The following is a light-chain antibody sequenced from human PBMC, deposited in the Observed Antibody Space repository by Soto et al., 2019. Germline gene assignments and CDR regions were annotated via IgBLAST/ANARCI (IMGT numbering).Light chain of an antibody. Sequence: QSALTQPASVSGSPGQSITISCTGTSSDVGSHNLVSWYQQHPGKAPKFMIYEVSKRPSGVSNRFSGSKSGNTASLTISGLQAEDEADYHCCSYAGSTTSRVFGTGTKVTVL. CDR1: SSDVGSHNL. J-gene: IGLJ1*01. CDR3: CSYAGSTTSRV. V-gene: IGLV2-23*02. CDR2: EVS.